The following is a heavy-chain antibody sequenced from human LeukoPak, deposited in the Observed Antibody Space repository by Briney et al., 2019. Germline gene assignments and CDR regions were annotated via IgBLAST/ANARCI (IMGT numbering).Heavy chain of an antibody. CDR1: GDSINSLDL. D-gene: IGHD3-10*01. Sequence: PSGTLSHTCTVSGDSINSLDLWSWVRQPPGKGLEWIGSIYYSGSTYYNPSLKSRVTISVDTSKNQFSLKLSSVTAADTAVYYCAREVGYMVRGVIFTYYGMDVWGQGTTVTVSS. V-gene: IGHV4-4*02. J-gene: IGHJ6*02. CDR3: AREVGYMVRGVIFTYYGMDV. CDR2: IYYSGST.